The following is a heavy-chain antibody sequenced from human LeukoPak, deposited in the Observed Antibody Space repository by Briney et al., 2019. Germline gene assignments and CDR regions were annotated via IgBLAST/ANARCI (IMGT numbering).Heavy chain of an antibody. V-gene: IGHV3-48*03. CDR1: GFTFSSYE. CDR3: AKRDRTVTHAFDI. CDR2: ISTSGNSI. Sequence: GGSLRLSCAASGFTFSSYEMNWVRQAPGKGLEWVSYISTSGNSIYYADSVKGRFTISRDNAKNSLFLQMNSLRAEDTAVYYCAKRDRTVTHAFDIWGQGTMVTVSS. D-gene: IGHD4-17*01. J-gene: IGHJ3*02.